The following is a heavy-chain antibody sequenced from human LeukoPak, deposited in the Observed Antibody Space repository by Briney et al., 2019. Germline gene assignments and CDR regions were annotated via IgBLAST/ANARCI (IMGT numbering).Heavy chain of an antibody. V-gene: IGHV4-59*02. J-gene: IGHJ4*02. CDR3: ASRKLGNDY. CDR2: IYYTGT. Sequence: TSETLSLTCTVSGGSVSDYYWSWLRQSPGKGLEWIGYIYYTGTRYNPSLKSRVTISADTHKNQFSLNLSYLPAGGTAVYYCASRKLGNDYWGQGTLVTVSS. CDR1: GGSVSDYY. D-gene: IGHD7-27*01.